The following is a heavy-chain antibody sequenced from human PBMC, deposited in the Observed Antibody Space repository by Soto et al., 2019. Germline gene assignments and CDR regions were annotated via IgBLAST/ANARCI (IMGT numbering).Heavy chain of an antibody. CDR1: GGSFSGYY. Sequence: QVQLQQWGAGLLKPSETLSLTCAVYGGSFSGYYWSWIRQPPGKGLEWIGEINHSGSTNYNPSLKRRVTISVDTSKNQFSLKLSSVTAADTAVYYCARYVDDYVWGSYRSLDYWGQGTLVTVSS. D-gene: IGHD3-16*02. CDR2: INHSGST. CDR3: ARYVDDYVWGSYRSLDY. J-gene: IGHJ4*02. V-gene: IGHV4-34*01.